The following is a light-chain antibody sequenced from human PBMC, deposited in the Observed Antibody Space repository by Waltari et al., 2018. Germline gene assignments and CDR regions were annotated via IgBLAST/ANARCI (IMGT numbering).Light chain of an antibody. J-gene: IGKJ4*01. CDR2: WAS. Sequence: DIVMTQSPDSLAVSLGERATINCKSSQSALYSTNNKNHLAWYQQKPGQPPKLLIYWASTRESGVPDRFSGSGSGTDFTLTISSLQAEDVAVYYCQQYYSTPLTFGGGTKVEIK. CDR3: QQYYSTPLT. CDR1: QSALYSTNNKNH. V-gene: IGKV4-1*01.